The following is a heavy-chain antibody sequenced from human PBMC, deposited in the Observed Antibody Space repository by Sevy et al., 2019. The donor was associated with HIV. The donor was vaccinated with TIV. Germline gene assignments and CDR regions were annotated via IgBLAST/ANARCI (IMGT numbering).Heavy chain of an antibody. CDR1: GFTFSDYY. V-gene: IGHV3-11*01. J-gene: IGHJ4*02. D-gene: IGHD3-16*02. CDR3: AGDRSDGYVWGSYRYFDY. CDR2: ISSSGSTI. Sequence: GGSLRLSCAASGFTFSDYYISWIRQAPGKGLEWVSSISSSGSTIYYADTMKGRFTISRDNPKNSLYLQMNSLRAEDPAVDYCAGDRSDGYVWGSYRYFDYWGQGTLVTVSS.